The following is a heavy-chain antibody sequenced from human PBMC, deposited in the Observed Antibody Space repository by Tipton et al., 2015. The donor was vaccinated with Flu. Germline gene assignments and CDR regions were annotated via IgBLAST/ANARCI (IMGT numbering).Heavy chain of an antibody. CDR3: ARVNYAYYYYYGMDV. CDR2: IKQDGSEK. J-gene: IGHJ6*02. V-gene: IGHV3-7*01. CDR1: GFTFSSHG. Sequence: SLRLSCTASGFTFSSHGMSWVRQAPGKGLEWVANIKQDGSEKYYVDSVKGRFTISRDNAKNSLYLQMNSLRAEDTAVYYCARVNYAYYYYYGMDVWGQGTTVTVSS. D-gene: IGHD1-7*01.